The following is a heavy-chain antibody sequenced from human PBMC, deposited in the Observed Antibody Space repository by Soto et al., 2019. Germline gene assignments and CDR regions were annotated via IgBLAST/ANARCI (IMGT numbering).Heavy chain of an antibody. J-gene: IGHJ6*03. Sequence: ASVKVSCKASGYTFTSYAMHWVRQAPGQRLEWMGWINAGNDNTKYSQKFQGRVTITRDTSASTAYMELSSLRSEDTAVYYCARVSYDFWSGYYDYYMDVWGKGTTVTVSS. CDR3: ARVSYDFWSGYYDYYMDV. CDR2: INAGNDNT. V-gene: IGHV1-3*01. D-gene: IGHD3-3*01. CDR1: GYTFTSYA.